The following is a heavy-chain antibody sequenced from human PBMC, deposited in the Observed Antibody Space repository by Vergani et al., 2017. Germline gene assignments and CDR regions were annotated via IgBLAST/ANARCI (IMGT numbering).Heavy chain of an antibody. D-gene: IGHD3-16*01. CDR2: SYHSGST. CDR3: ARFGGGSRYYYYMDV. V-gene: IGHV4-4*02. J-gene: IGHJ6*03. Sequence: QVQLQESGPGLVKPSGTLSLTCAVSGGSISSSNLWSWVSQPPGKGLEWIGESYHSGSTNYNPSLKSRVTISVDKSKNQFSLKLSSVTAADTPVYYCARFGGGSRYYYYMDVWGKGTTVTVSS. CDR1: GGSISSSNL.